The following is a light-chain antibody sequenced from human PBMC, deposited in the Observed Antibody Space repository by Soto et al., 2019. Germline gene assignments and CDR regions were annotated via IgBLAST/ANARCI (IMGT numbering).Light chain of an antibody. Sequence: QSALTQPASVSGSPGQSITISCTGTSSDVGAYNYVSWYQQHPGKAPKLMIYDVSDRPSGVSNRFSASKSGNTASLTISGLQAEDVFDYYCCSYTSSFTPWVFGTGTKVTVL. CDR3: CSYTSSFTPWV. CDR1: SSDVGAYNY. V-gene: IGLV2-14*01. CDR2: DVS. J-gene: IGLJ1*01.